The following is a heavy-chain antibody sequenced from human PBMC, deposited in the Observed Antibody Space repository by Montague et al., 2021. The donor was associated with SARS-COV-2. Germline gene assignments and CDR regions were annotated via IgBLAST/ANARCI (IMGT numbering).Heavy chain of an antibody. D-gene: IGHD3-10*02. CDR3: ARTFDVFKHDN. V-gene: IGHV4-34*12. CDR2: IVHTGTT. Sequence: SETLSLTCAVYGGSLSGYYWSWIRQFPGKGLEWIGEIVHTGTTKYNPSLESRVTMSIDTSKKQFSLNLTPMTAADTAVYYCARTFDVFKHDNWGQGTLVAVSS. CDR1: GGSLSGYY. J-gene: IGHJ4*02.